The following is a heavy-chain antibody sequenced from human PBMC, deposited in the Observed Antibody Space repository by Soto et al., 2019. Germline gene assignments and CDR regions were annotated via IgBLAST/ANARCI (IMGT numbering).Heavy chain of an antibody. V-gene: IGHV3-23*01. Sequence: PGGSLRLSCAASGFTFSSYAMTWVRQAPGKGLEWVSAISGGGSSRYYADSVRGRFTISRDNAKNSLYLQMNSLRAEDTAVYYCARDRPSWGVPAAIGLSWFDPWGQGTLVTVSS. D-gene: IGHD2-2*02. CDR3: ARDRPSWGVPAAIGLSWFDP. CDR2: ISGGGSSR. J-gene: IGHJ5*02. CDR1: GFTFSSYA.